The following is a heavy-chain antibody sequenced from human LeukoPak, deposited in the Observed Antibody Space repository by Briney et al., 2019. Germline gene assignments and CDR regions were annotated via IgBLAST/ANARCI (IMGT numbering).Heavy chain of an antibody. CDR3: AREESIGRYQFLHDS. V-gene: IGHV1-18*01. D-gene: IGHD1-26*01. J-gene: IGHJ4*02. CDR1: GYTFSNYG. Sequence: ASVKVSCKASGYTFSNYGISWVRQAPGQGLEWMGWISAYNGDSNYAQKLQGRLTMTTDTSTNTAYMELRSLRSDDTAVYYCAREESIGRYQFLHDSWGQGTLVTVSS. CDR2: ISAYNGDS.